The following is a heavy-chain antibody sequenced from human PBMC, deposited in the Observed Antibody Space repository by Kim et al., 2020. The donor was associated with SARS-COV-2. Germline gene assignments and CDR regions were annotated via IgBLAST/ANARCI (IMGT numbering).Heavy chain of an antibody. CDR3: ARDIAGSGPRQYYYYGMDV. D-gene: IGHD3-10*01. Sequence: GGSLRLSCAASGFTVSSNYMSWVRQAPGKGLEWVSVIYSGGSTYYADSVKGRFTISRHNSKNTLYLQMNSLRAEDTAVYYCARDIAGSGPRQYYYYGMDVWGQGTTVTVSS. CDR1: GFTVSSNY. J-gene: IGHJ6*02. CDR2: IYSGGST. V-gene: IGHV3-53*04.